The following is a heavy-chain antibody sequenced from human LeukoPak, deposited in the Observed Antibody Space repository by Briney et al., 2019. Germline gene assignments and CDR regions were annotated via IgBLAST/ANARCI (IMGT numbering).Heavy chain of an antibody. CDR3: ARESDRYCSSTSCPNWYDP. CDR2: IYYSGST. V-gene: IGHV4-39*07. CDR1: GDSISSRSYY. Sequence: SETLSLTCTVSGDSISSRSYYWGWLRQPPGTGLEWIGSIYYSGSTYYNPSLKSRVTISVDTSKSQFSLRLTSVTAADTAVYYCARESDRYCSSTSCPNWYDPWGQGTLVTVSS. D-gene: IGHD2-2*01. J-gene: IGHJ5*02.